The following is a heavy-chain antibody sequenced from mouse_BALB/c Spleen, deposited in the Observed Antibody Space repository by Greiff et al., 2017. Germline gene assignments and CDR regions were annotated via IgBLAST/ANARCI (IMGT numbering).Heavy chain of an antibody. D-gene: IGHD2-4*01. CDR2: ISTYYGDA. CDR3: ASVNTTVYAMDY. J-gene: IGHJ4*01. V-gene: IGHV1S137*01. CDR1: GYTFTDYA. Sequence: QVQLQQSGAELVRPGVSVKISCKGSGYTFTDYAMHWVKQSHAKSLEWIGVISTYYGDASYNQKFKGKATMTVDKSSSTAYMELARLTSEDSAIYYCASVNTTVYAMDYWGQGTSVTVSS.